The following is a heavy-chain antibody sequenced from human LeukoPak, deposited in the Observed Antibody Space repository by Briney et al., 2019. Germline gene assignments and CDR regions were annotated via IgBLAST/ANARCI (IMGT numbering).Heavy chain of an antibody. V-gene: IGHV3-11*01. J-gene: IGHJ4*02. Sequence: GGSLRLSCAASGFTFSDYYMSWIRQAPGKGLEWVSYISSGGSTISYADSVKGRFTIYRDNAKNSMYLQMNSLRAEDTAVYYCARARDGYSFDYWGQGTLVTVSS. CDR3: ARARDGYSFDY. D-gene: IGHD5-24*01. CDR1: GFTFSDYY. CDR2: ISSGGSTI.